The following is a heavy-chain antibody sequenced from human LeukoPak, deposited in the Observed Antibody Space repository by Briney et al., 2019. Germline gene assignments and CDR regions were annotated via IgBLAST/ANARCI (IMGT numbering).Heavy chain of an antibody. CDR3: ARFSSDAFDI. Sequence: PSETLSLTCTVSGGSISGSTYYWGWIRQPAGKGLEWIGRIYTSGSTNYNPSLKSRVTISVDTSKNQFSLKLSSVTAADTAFYYCARFSSDAFDIWGQGTMVTVSS. CDR1: GGSISGSTYY. V-gene: IGHV4-61*02. J-gene: IGHJ3*02. CDR2: IYTSGST.